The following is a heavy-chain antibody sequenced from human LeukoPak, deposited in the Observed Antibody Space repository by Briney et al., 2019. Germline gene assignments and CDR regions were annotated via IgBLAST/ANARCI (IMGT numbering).Heavy chain of an antibody. CDR2: IYPGDSDT. V-gene: IGHV5-51*01. J-gene: IGHJ4*02. D-gene: IGHD3-16*01. CDR3: ARHYYGYVWGSYGIDY. CDR1: GYSFTSYW. Sequence: GGSLKISCKGSGYSFTSYWIGWVRQMPGKGLEWMGIIYPGDSDTRYSPSFQGQVTISADKSISTAYLQWSSLKASDTAMYYCARHYYGYVWGSYGIDYWGQGTLVTVSS.